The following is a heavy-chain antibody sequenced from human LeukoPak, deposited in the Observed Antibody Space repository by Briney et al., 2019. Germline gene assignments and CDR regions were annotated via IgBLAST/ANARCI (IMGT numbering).Heavy chain of an antibody. J-gene: IGHJ3*02. CDR3: ARDEATAMGRVVGAFDI. D-gene: IGHD5-18*01. Sequence: SETLSLTCTVSGGSISSGDYYWSWIRQPPGKGLEWIGYIYYSGSTYYNPSLKSRVTISVDTSKNQFSLKLRSVTAADTAVYYCARDEATAMGRVVGAFDIWGQGTMVTVSS. V-gene: IGHV4-30-4*01. CDR1: GGSISSGDYY. CDR2: IYYSGST.